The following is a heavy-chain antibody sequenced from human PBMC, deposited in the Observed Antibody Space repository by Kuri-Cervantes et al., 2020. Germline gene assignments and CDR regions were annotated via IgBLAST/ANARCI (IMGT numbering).Heavy chain of an antibody. V-gene: IGHV3-21*01. CDR2: ISSSSSYI. Sequence: GESLKISCAASGFTFSSSSMNWVRQAPGKGLEWVSSISSSSSYIYYADSVKGRFTISRDNAKSSLYLQMNSLRTEDTAVYYCARENDYSSDYYGEYYYYGIDFWGQGTTVTVSS. CDR3: ARENDYSSDYYGEYYYYGIDF. D-gene: IGHD2-21*02. CDR1: GFTFSSSS. J-gene: IGHJ6*02.